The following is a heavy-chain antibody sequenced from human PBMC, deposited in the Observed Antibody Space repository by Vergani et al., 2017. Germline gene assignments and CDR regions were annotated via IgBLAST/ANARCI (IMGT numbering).Heavy chain of an antibody. J-gene: IGHJ2*01. CDR3: VKDNDYDADGPFDL. D-gene: IGHD3-16*01. V-gene: IGHV3-7*03. Sequence: VQLVESGGGVVQPGRSLRLSCAASGFTFSSYWMSWVRQAPGKGLEWVANIKQDGSEKYYVDSVKGRFTISRDNANKAVFLQMNNLRHEDTALYFCVKDNDYDADGPFDLWGRGTLVTVSS. CDR1: GFTFSSYW. CDR2: IKQDGSEK.